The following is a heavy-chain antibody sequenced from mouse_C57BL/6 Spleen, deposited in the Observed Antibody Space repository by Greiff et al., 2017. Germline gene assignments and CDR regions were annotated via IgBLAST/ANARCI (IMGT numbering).Heavy chain of an antibody. CDR3: ARTGGSSSWFAY. D-gene: IGHD1-1*01. CDR2: IDPSDSYT. J-gene: IGHJ3*01. V-gene: IGHV1-59*01. Sequence: QVQLQQPGAELVRPGTSVKLSCKASGYTFTSYWMHWVKQRPGQGLEWIGVIDPSDSYTNYNQKFKGKATLTVDTSSSTAYMQLSSLTTEDSAVYYCARTGGSSSWFAYWGQGTLGTVSA. CDR1: GYTFTSYW.